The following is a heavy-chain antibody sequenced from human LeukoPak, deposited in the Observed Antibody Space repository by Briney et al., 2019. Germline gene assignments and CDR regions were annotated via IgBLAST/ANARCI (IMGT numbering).Heavy chain of an antibody. D-gene: IGHD3-3*01. J-gene: IGHJ4*02. V-gene: IGHV3-7*03. CDR3: ATVHFGYFDY. Sequence: GGSLRLSCAVSGFTFSSDWMTWVRQAPGKGLEWVANIKEDGSESYYVDSVKGRFTISRDNTKNSLYLQMNSLRAEDTAVYYCATVHFGYFDYWGQGTLVTVSS. CDR1: GFTFSSDW. CDR2: IKEDGSES.